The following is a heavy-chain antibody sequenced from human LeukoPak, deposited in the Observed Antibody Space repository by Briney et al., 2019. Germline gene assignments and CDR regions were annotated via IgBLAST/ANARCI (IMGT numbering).Heavy chain of an antibody. CDR1: GHTSTAYH. CDR3: ARDRGVAAAGVASGY. J-gene: IGHJ4*02. V-gene: IGHV1-18*04. Sequence: ASVKVSCKASGHTSTAYHLHWVRQAPGQGLEWMGRISAHNGNTNYAQKLQGRVTMTTDTSTSTAYMELRSLRSDDTAVYYCARDRGVAAAGVASGYWGQGTLVTVSS. D-gene: IGHD6-13*01. CDR2: ISAHNGNT.